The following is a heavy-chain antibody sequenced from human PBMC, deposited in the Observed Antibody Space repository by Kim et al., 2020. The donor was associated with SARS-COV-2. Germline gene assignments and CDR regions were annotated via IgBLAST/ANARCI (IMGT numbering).Heavy chain of an antibody. J-gene: IGHJ4*02. V-gene: IGHV3-30*03. Sequence: GGSLRLSCAASGFTFSTYDMHWVRQAPGKGLEWVAVISYDGSNKFYADSVKGRFTISRDNSKNTLYLQMNSLRDEDTAVYYCAPRGVGGSHYFEYWGQGTLVTVSS. CDR1: GFTFSTYD. CDR3: APRGVGGSHYFEY. CDR2: ISYDGSNK. D-gene: IGHD1-26*01.